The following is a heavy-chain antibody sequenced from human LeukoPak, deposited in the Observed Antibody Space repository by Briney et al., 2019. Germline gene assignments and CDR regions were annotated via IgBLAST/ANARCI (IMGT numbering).Heavy chain of an antibody. CDR2: IGSSGSTV. Sequence: GGSLRLSCAASGFSFSSYEVNWVRQAPGKGLEWVSYIGSSGSTVYYADSVKGRFTISRDNAKNSLYLQMNSLRDEDTAVYYCARDTLVYADSPDAFDIWGQGTMVTVSS. D-gene: IGHD4-17*01. V-gene: IGHV3-48*03. CDR1: GFSFSSYE. CDR3: ARDTLVYADSPDAFDI. J-gene: IGHJ3*02.